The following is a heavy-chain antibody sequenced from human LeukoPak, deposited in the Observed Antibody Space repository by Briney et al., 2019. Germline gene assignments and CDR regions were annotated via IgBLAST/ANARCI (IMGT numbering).Heavy chain of an antibody. V-gene: IGHV3-30*03. CDR2: ISYDGSNK. CDR1: GFTFSSYG. J-gene: IGHJ6*02. Sequence: GGSLRLSCVASGFTFSSYGMHWVRQAPGKGLEWVAVISYDGSNKYYADSVKGRFTISRDNSKNTLYLQMNSLRAEDTAVYYCASMDVWGQGTTVTVSS. CDR3: ASMDV.